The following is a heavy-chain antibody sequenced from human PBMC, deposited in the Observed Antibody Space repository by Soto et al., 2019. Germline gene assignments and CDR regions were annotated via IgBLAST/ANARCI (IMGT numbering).Heavy chain of an antibody. CDR2: VSAYNGNT. J-gene: IGHJ4*02. D-gene: IGHD1-26*01. CDR3: ARDLSPYRGSYYTPTPHDC. V-gene: IGHV1-18*01. Sequence: QVQLVQSGAEVKKPGASVKVSCKASGYTFTSYGISWVRQAPGQGLEWMGLVSAYNGNTNYAQKLQGRVTMTTDTSTSTAHMELMSLRSDDTAVDYCARDLSPYRGSYYTPTPHDCWGQGTLVTVSS. CDR1: GYTFTSYG.